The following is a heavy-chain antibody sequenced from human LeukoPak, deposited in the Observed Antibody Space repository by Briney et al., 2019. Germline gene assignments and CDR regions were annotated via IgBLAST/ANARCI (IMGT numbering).Heavy chain of an antibody. CDR1: GFTFSSYS. CDR3: ARMGSSIAAPSWFDP. V-gene: IGHV3-21*01. D-gene: IGHD6-6*01. CDR2: ISSSSSYI. J-gene: IGHJ5*02. Sequence: GGSLRLSCAASGFTFSSYSMNWVRQAPGKGLEWVSSISSSSSYIYYADSVKGRFTISRDNAKNSLYLQMNSLRAEDTAVYYCARMGSSIAAPSWFDPWGQGTLVTVSS.